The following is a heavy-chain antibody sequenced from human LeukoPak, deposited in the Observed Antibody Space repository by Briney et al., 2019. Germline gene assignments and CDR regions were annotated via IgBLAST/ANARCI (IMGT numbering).Heavy chain of an antibody. Sequence: GASVKVSCKASGGTFSSYAIGWVRQAPGQGLEWMGGIIPVFDTPNYAQKFQGRVTITADESTSTAYMELSSLGSEDTAVYFCARPADHYYYENRFDYWGQGTLVTVSS. J-gene: IGHJ4*02. CDR2: IIPVFDTP. CDR3: ARPADHYYYENRFDY. D-gene: IGHD3-22*01. CDR1: GGTFSSYA. V-gene: IGHV1-69*13.